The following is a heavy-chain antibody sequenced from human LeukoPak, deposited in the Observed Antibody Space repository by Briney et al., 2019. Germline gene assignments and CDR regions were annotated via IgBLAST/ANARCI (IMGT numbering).Heavy chain of an antibody. CDR1: GGSISSSSYY. CDR2: IYYSGST. CDR3: ARSHQENDWLLSEGAFDI. Sequence: SETLSLTCTVSGGSISSSSYYWGWIRQPPGKGLEWIGSIYYSGSTYYNPSLKSRVTISVDRSKNQFSLKLSSVTAADTAVYYCARSHQENDWLLSEGAFDIWGQGTMVTVSS. D-gene: IGHD3-9*01. J-gene: IGHJ3*02. V-gene: IGHV4-39*07.